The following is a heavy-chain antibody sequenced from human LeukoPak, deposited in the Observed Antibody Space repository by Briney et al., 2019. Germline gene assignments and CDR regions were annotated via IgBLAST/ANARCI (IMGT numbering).Heavy chain of an antibody. CDR3: ASPGMVREWDPRGYYFDY. Sequence: SETLSLTCTVSGYSISSGYYWGWIRQPPGKGLEWIGSIYHSGSTYYNPSLKSRVTISVDTSKNQFSLKLSSVTAADTAVYYCASPGMVREWDPRGYYFDYWGQGTLVTVSS. V-gene: IGHV4-38-2*02. CDR1: GYSISSGYY. D-gene: IGHD3-10*01. CDR2: IYHSGST. J-gene: IGHJ4*02.